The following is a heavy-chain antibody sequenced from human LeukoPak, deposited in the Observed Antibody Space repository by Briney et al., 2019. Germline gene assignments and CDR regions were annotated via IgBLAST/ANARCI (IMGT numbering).Heavy chain of an antibody. CDR3: ARQIGAGRWSFDY. CDR1: GGSISSTSYY. D-gene: IGHD4-23*01. J-gene: IGHJ4*02. CDR2: IYYSGST. V-gene: IGHV4-39*01. Sequence: SATLSLTCTVSGGSISSTSYYWVWIRQPPGKGLEWIGTIYYSGSTYYNPSLKSRVTISIDTSENQFSLKLASVTAADTAVYYCARQIGAGRWSFDYWGQGTLVTVSS.